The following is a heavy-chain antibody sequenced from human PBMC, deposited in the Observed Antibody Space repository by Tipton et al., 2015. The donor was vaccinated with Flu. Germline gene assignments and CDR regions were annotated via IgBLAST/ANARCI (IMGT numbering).Heavy chain of an antibody. Sequence: LVQSGGGLVQPGRSLRLSCAASGFTFDDYAMHWVRQAPGKGLEWVSGISWNSGSIGYADSVKGRFTISRDNSKNTLYLQMNSLRAEDTAVYYCAKAVYGDYGTFDDWGQGTLVTVSS. V-gene: IGHV3-9*01. J-gene: IGHJ4*02. CDR3: AKAVYGDYGTFDD. CDR2: ISWNSGSI. D-gene: IGHD4-17*01. CDR1: GFTFDDYA.